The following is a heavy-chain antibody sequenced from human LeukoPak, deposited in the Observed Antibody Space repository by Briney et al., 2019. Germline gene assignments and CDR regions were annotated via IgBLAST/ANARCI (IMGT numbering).Heavy chain of an antibody. Sequence: SETLSLTCTVSSGSISSYYWSWTRQPPGKGLEWIGYVHYTGITNYSPSLKSRVTISLDTSKKQFSLKLSSVTAADTAVYYCTRGSDGEYDSWGQGTLVTVSS. J-gene: IGHJ4*02. CDR2: VHYTGIT. V-gene: IGHV4-59*08. CDR1: SGSISSYY. CDR3: TRGSDGEYDS. D-gene: IGHD5-24*01.